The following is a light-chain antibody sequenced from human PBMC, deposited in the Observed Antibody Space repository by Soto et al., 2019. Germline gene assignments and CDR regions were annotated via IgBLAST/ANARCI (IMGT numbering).Light chain of an antibody. CDR3: QQYFKWPLT. Sequence: EIVMTQFPVTLSVSPGERVTLSCRASQSIGSSLAWYLQKPAQPPRLLIYDASTRATDVPARFSGSGSGTDFTLAISSLQSEDFAVYYCQQYFKWPLTFGGGTKVEIK. CDR1: QSIGSS. CDR2: DAS. V-gene: IGKV3-15*01. J-gene: IGKJ4*01.